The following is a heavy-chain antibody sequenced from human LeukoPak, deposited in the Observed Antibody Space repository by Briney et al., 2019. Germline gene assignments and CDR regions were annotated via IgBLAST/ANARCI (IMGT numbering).Heavy chain of an antibody. D-gene: IGHD2-21*02. V-gene: IGHV3-33*08. Sequence: QPGGSLRLSCAASGFTFSSYAMHWVRQAPGKGLEWVAVIWYDGSNKYYADSVKGRFTISRDNSKNTLYLQMNSLRAEDTAVYYCARDVFVYCGGDCSVDYWGQGTLVTVSS. CDR2: IWYDGSNK. CDR3: ARDVFVYCGGDCSVDY. CDR1: GFTFSSYA. J-gene: IGHJ4*02.